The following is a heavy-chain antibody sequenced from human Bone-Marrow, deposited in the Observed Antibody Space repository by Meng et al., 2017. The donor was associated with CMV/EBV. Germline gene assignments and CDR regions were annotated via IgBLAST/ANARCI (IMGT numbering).Heavy chain of an antibody. D-gene: IGHD3-3*01. Sequence: FSSYAMHWGRQAPGQRLEWMGWINAGNGNTKYSQKFQGRVTITRDTSASTAYMELSSLRSEDTAVYYCAREGSYDFWSGYDYYFDYWGQGTLVTVSS. CDR2: INAGNGNT. V-gene: IGHV1-3*01. CDR1: FSSYA. CDR3: AREGSYDFWSGYDYYFDY. J-gene: IGHJ4*02.